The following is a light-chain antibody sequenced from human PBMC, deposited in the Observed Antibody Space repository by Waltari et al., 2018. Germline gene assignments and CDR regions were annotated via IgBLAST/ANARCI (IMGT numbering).Light chain of an antibody. Sequence: QSALTQPASVSGSPGQSITISCTGTSSDVGGYNYVSWYQQHPGKAPKLMIYDVSKRPSGVANRVFGSKSGNTASLTISGLQAEDETDYYCSSYTSSSTWVFGGGTKLTVL. CDR2: DVS. CDR3: SSYTSSSTWV. J-gene: IGLJ3*02. V-gene: IGLV2-14*01. CDR1: SSDVGGYNY.